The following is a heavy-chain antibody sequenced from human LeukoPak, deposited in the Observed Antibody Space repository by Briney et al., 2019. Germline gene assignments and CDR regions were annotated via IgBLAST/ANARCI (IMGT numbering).Heavy chain of an antibody. CDR2: IIPIFGTA. CDR1: GATFISYA. CDR3: AADSQAYCGGDCNYYYYYYMDV. D-gene: IGHD2-21*02. J-gene: IGHJ6*03. Sequence: RASVKVSCKASGATFISYAMSWVRQAPGQGLEWMGGIIPIFGTANYAQKFQEGVTITRDMSTSTAYMELSSLRSEDTAVYYCAADSQAYCGGDCNYYYYYYMDVWGKGTTVTVSS. V-gene: IGHV1-69*05.